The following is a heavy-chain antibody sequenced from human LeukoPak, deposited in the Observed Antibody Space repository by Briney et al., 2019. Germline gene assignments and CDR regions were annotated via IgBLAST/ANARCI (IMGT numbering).Heavy chain of an antibody. CDR2: INHSGST. Sequence: PSETLSLTCAVYGGSFSGYYWSWIRQPPGKGLEWIGEINHSGSTNYNPPLKSRVTISADTSKNQFSLKLSPVTAADTAEYYCARSHYYDSSGSQNNWFDPWGQGNLVTVSS. V-gene: IGHV4-34*01. J-gene: IGHJ5*02. D-gene: IGHD3-22*01. CDR1: GGSFSGYY. CDR3: ARSHYYDSSGSQNNWFDP.